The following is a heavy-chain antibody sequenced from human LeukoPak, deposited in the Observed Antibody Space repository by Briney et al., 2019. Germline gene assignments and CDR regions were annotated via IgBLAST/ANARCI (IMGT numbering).Heavy chain of an antibody. CDR1: GFTFTNYW. Sequence: GGSLRLSCPASGFTFTNYWMTWVRQAPGKGLEWVANLNPYGNDKYYDDSVKGRFTISRDNARDSLYLEMHSLRAEDTAIYYCSRDLGTGRPHDVWGRGTLVTVSS. V-gene: IGHV3-7*01. J-gene: IGHJ4*02. D-gene: IGHD3/OR15-3a*01. CDR2: LNPYGNDK. CDR3: SRDLGTGRPHDV.